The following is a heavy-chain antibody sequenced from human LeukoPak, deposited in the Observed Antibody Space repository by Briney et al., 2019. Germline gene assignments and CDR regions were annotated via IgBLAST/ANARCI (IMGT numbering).Heavy chain of an antibody. V-gene: IGHV1-69*13. D-gene: IGHD2-21*02. Sequence: GAPVKVSCKASGGTFNTSSISWVRQAPGQGLEWMGGIIPIFGTANYAQKFQGRVTITADESTSTAYMELSSLRSEDTAVYYCARDVRAYCGGDCKYNWFDPWGQGTLVTVSS. CDR1: GGTFNTSS. J-gene: IGHJ5*02. CDR2: IIPIFGTA. CDR3: ARDVRAYCGGDCKYNWFDP.